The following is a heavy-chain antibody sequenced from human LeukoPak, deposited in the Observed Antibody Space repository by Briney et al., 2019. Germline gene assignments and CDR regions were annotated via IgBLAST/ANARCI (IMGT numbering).Heavy chain of an antibody. V-gene: IGHV1-18*01. CDR3: ARYPKRDYYYYYGMDV. J-gene: IGHJ6*02. D-gene: IGHD1-26*01. Sequence: ASVKVSCKTSGYRFSSYGISWVRQAPGQGLEWKGWISAYNGNTNYAQKLQGRVTMTTDTSTSTAYMELRSLRSDDTAVYYCARYPKRDYYYYYGMDVWGQGTTVTVSS. CDR2: ISAYNGNT. CDR1: GYRFSSYG.